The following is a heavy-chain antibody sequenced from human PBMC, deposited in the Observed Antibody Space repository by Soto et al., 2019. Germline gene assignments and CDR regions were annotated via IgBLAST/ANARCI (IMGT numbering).Heavy chain of an antibody. CDR1: GFTFSDYY. D-gene: IGHD3-9*01. J-gene: IGHJ4*02. Sequence: PGGSLRLSCAASGFTFSDYYMSWIRQAPGKGLEWVSYISSSGSAIYYADSVAGRFTISRDNAKNSLYLQMNSLRAEDTAVYYCAREGQNNGRYFDGFPMGYWGQGTLVTVSS. V-gene: IGHV3-11*01. CDR2: ISSSGSAI. CDR3: AREGQNNGRYFDGFPMGY.